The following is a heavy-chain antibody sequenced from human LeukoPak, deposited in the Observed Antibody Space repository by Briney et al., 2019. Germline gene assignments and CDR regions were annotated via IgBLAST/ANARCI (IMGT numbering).Heavy chain of an antibody. CDR1: GGSISSSSYY. Sequence: PSETLSLTCTVSGGSISSSSYYWSWIRQPPGKGLEWIGSIYYSGSTYYNPSLKSRVTISVDTSKNQFSLKLSSVTAADTAVYYCASLVVGTAIFDYWRQGTLVTVSS. V-gene: IGHV4-39*01. D-gene: IGHD2-21*02. J-gene: IGHJ4*02. CDR2: IYYSGST. CDR3: ASLVVGTAIFDY.